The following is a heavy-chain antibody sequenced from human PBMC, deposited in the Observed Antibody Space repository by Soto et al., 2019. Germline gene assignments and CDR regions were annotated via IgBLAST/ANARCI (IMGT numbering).Heavy chain of an antibody. CDR1: GGSFGNSS. CDR3: ATGVIWIGYFTVDS. Sequence: GALVKVSCKASGGSFGNSSIDWVLQTPGQGLEWLGGFIPVYRTLNYAQKFQGRVTITADESTGTAYMTLSSLASDDTAVYYCATGVIWIGYFTVDSWGQGTRVTVSS. V-gene: IGHV1-69*13. CDR2: FIPVYRTL. J-gene: IGHJ4*02. D-gene: IGHD3-3*01.